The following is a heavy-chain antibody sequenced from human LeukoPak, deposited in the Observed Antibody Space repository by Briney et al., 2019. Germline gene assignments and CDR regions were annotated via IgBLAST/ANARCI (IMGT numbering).Heavy chain of an antibody. J-gene: IGHJ4*02. Sequence: SETLSLTCTVSGGSISSYYWSWIRQPPGKGLEWIGYIYYSGSTNYNPSLKSRVTISVDTSKNQFSLKLSSVTAADTAVYYCARGRGVAGDYYFDYWGQGTLVTVSS. V-gene: IGHV4-59*01. CDR3: ARGRGVAGDYYFDY. CDR1: GGSISSYY. D-gene: IGHD6-19*01. CDR2: IYYSGST.